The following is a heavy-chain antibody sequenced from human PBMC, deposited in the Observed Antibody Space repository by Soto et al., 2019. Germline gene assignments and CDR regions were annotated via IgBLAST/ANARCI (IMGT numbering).Heavy chain of an antibody. J-gene: IGHJ5*02. CDR1: GGSISSSSYY. CDR3: ARHWWYIVATPNQLRFDP. D-gene: IGHD5-12*01. Sequence: SETLSLTCTVSGGSISSSSYYWGWIRQPPGKGLEWIGSIYYSGSTYYNPSLKSRVTISVDTSKNQFSLKLSSVTAADTAVYYCARHWWYIVATPNQLRFDPWGQGTLVTVSS. CDR2: IYYSGST. V-gene: IGHV4-39*01.